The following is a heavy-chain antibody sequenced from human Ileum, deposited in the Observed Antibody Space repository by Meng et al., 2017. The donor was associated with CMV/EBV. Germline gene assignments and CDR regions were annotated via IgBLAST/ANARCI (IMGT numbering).Heavy chain of an antibody. J-gene: IGHJ6*02. CDR1: GGSISSYY. Sequence: GSLRLSCTVSGGSISSYYWSWIRQPPGKGLEWIGSIYYSGSTYYNPSLKSRVTISVDTSKNQFSLKLSSVTAADTAVYYCARDRETVYYYYGMDVWGQGTTVTVSS. V-gene: IGHV4-59*12. CDR2: IYYSGST. D-gene: IGHD1-14*01. CDR3: ARDRETVYYYYGMDV.